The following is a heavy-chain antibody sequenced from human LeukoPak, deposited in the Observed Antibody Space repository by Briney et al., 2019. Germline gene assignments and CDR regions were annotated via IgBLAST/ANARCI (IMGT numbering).Heavy chain of an antibody. V-gene: IGHV3-21*01. D-gene: IGHD5-12*01. J-gene: IGHJ3*02. CDR1: GFTLSSYS. CDR3: AREEYSGYDTADAFDI. CDR2: ISSSSSYI. Sequence: PGGSLRLSCAASGFTLSSYSMNWVRKAPGKGLEGASSISSSSSYIYYADSVKGRFTISRDNAKNSLYLQMNSLRAEDTAVYYCAREEYSGYDTADAFDIWGQGTMVTVSS.